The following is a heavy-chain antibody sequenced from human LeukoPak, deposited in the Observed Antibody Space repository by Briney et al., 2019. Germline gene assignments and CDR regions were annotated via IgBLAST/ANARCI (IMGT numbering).Heavy chain of an antibody. D-gene: IGHD6-6*01. Sequence: GGSLRLSCAASGFTFNNYAMTWVRQAPGKGLEWVSGISGNGGGTYYADSVKGRFTISRDNSKNTLYLQMNSLRAEDTAVYYCARASPGSSPFDYWGQGTLVTVSS. CDR3: ARASPGSSPFDY. CDR2: ISGNGGGT. CDR1: GFTFNNYA. J-gene: IGHJ4*02. V-gene: IGHV3-23*01.